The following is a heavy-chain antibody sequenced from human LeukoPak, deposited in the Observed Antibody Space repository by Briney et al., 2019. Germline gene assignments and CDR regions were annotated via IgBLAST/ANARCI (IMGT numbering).Heavy chain of an antibody. CDR3: ARGPLWFGDDYYYFYMDV. J-gene: IGHJ6*03. V-gene: IGHV3-48*03. Sequence: QPGGSLRLSCAASGFTFSSYEMNWVRQAPGKGLEWVSNISISGGSIYYADSVKGRFTISRDNAKNSLYLQMNSLRVEDTGIYCCARGPLWFGDDYYYFYMDVWGKGTAVTISS. CDR1: GFTFSSYE. D-gene: IGHD3-10*01. CDR2: ISISGGSI.